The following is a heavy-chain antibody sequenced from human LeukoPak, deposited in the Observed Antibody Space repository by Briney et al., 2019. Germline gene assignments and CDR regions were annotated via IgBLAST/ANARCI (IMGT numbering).Heavy chain of an antibody. CDR1: GFTFSNAW. V-gene: IGHV3-15*05. CDR3: YGGNAEQ. J-gene: IGHJ1*01. CDR2: IKSKTDGGTT. Sequence: PGGSLRLSCAASGFTFSNAWMNWVRQAPGKGLEWVGRIKSKTDGGTTDYAAPVKGRFTISRDNAKNTLYLQMNSLRVEDMAVYYCYGGNAEQWGQGTLVTVSS. D-gene: IGHD4-23*01.